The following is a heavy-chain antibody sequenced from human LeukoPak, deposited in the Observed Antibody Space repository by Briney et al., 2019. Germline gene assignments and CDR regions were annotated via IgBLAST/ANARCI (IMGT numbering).Heavy chain of an antibody. Sequence: GGSLRLSCAASGFTFSSYGMHWVRQAPGKGLEWVAVISYDGSNKYYADSVKGRFTISRDNSKNTLYLQMNSLRAEDTAVYYCAKDNSGSGSYFDYWGQGTLVTVSS. V-gene: IGHV3-30*18. CDR3: AKDNSGSGSYFDY. CDR1: GFTFSSYG. J-gene: IGHJ4*02. CDR2: ISYDGSNK. D-gene: IGHD1-26*01.